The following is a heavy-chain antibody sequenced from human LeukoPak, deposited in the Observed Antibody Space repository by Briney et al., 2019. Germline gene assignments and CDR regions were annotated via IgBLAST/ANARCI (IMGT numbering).Heavy chain of an antibody. CDR3: AKSRGAINDVFDI. Sequence: PGGSLRLSCAAAGFSFSSFAMSWVRQAQGKGLEWVSGISTSGGSTYYADSVKGRCTISRANSKNTLYVQMSSLRAEDTAEYYCAKSRGAINDVFDIWGQGTMVTVSA. J-gene: IGHJ3*02. D-gene: IGHD3-22*01. V-gene: IGHV3-23*01. CDR1: GFSFSSFA. CDR2: ISTSGGST.